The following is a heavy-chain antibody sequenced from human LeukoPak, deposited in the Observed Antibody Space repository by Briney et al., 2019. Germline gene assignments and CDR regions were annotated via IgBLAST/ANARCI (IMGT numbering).Heavy chain of an antibody. Sequence: TASETLSLTCTVSGGSISSSSYYWGWIRQPPGKGLEWIGSIYYSGSTYYNPSLKSRVTISVDTSKNQFSLKLSSVTAADTAVYYCARRNGIKSGSYWGRVYYFDYWGQGTLVTVSS. CDR1: GGSISSSSYY. V-gene: IGHV4-39*01. CDR3: ARRNGIKSGSYWGRVYYFDY. D-gene: IGHD1-26*01. J-gene: IGHJ4*02. CDR2: IYYSGST.